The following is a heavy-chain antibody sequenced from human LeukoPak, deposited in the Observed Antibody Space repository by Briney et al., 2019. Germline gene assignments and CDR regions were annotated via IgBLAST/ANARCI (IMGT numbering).Heavy chain of an antibody. J-gene: IGHJ5*02. CDR2: ISRSSSYI. Sequence: PGGSLRLSCAASGFTFSDYSTNWVRQAPGKGLEWVSFISRSSSYIHYADSVKGRFTISRDNAKNSLYLQMNSLRAEDTAVYYCARDGGGYRFYNWFDPWGQGTLVTVSS. V-gene: IGHV3-21*01. CDR1: GFTFSDYS. D-gene: IGHD5-12*01. CDR3: ARDGGGYRFYNWFDP.